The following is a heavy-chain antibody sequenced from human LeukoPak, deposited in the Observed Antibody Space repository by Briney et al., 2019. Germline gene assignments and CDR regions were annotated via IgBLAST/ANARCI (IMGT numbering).Heavy chain of an antibody. CDR1: GFTFSSYA. D-gene: IGHD3-3*01. Sequence: GGSLRLSCAASGFTFSSYAMSWVRQAPGKGLEWVSPISSSGVSTYYADSVKGRFTISRDNAKNTVYLQMNSLRAEDTAVYYCARDASTIFGVVIPDDAFDIWGQGTMVTVSS. V-gene: IGHV3-23*01. CDR2: ISSSGVST. J-gene: IGHJ3*02. CDR3: ARDASTIFGVVIPDDAFDI.